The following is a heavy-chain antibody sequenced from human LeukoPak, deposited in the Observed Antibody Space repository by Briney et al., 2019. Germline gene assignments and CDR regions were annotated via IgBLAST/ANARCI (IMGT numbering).Heavy chain of an antibody. Sequence: SETLSLTCAVYGGSFSGYYWSWIRQPPGKGLEWIGSIYYSGSTYYNPSLKSRVTISVDTSKNQFSLKLSSVTAADTAVYYCARLSPKDYSNYVRYFDYWGQGTLVTVSS. V-gene: IGHV4-34*01. J-gene: IGHJ4*02. CDR1: GGSFSGYY. CDR2: IYYSGST. D-gene: IGHD4-11*01. CDR3: ARLSPKDYSNYVRYFDY.